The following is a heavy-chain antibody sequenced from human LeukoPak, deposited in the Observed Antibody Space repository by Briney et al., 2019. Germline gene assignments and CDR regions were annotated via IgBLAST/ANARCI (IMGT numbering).Heavy chain of an antibody. CDR2: IRYDGSNK. V-gene: IGHV3-30*02. CDR3: ARGDYYDSSGYYS. J-gene: IGHJ4*02. CDR1: GFTFSSYG. Sequence: GGSLRLSCAGSGFTFSSYGMSWVRQAPGKGLEWVAFIRYDGSNKYYADSVKGRFTISRDNAKNSLYLQMNSLRAEDTAVYYCARGDYYDSSGYYSWGQGTLVTVSS. D-gene: IGHD3-22*01.